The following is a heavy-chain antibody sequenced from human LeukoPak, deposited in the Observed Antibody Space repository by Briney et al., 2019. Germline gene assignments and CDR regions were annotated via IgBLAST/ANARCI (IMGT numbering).Heavy chain of an antibody. D-gene: IGHD3-22*01. Sequence: GGSLRLSCAASGFTLGNYNMNWVRQAPEKGLEWVSSISSSSTYIYYADSVKGRFTISRDNVKNSLYLQINSLRAEDTALYYCARYPPGAYYDSSGHYPAPFDYWGQGTLVTVSS. CDR1: GFTLGNYN. CDR2: ISSSSTYI. V-gene: IGHV3-21*01. J-gene: IGHJ4*02. CDR3: ARYPPGAYYDSSGHYPAPFDY.